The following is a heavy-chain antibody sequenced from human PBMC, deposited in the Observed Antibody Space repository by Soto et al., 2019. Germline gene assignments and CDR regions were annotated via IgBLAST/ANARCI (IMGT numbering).Heavy chain of an antibody. CDR2: ISAYNGNT. CDR1: GYTFTSYG. CDR3: AREKFTPITMVRGVITETLDY. V-gene: IGHV1-18*01. D-gene: IGHD3-10*01. J-gene: IGHJ4*02. Sequence: GASVKVSCKASGYTFTSYGISWVRQAPGQGLEWMGWISAYNGNTNYAQKLQGRVTMTTDTSTSTAYMELRSLRSDDTAVYYCAREKFTPITMVRGVITETLDYWGQGTLVTVSS.